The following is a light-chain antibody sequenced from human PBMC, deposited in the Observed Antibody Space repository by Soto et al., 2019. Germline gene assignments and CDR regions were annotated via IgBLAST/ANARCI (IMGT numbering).Light chain of an antibody. CDR3: QQYDNKFT. Sequence: DVQMTQSPSSLSASVGDRVIITCQASQNVNNYLNWYQHKPGRAPKLLIYDASNLETGVPSRFSGSGSGTHFTFTISSLQPEDIATYYCQQYDNKFTFGPGTKVHI. CDR2: DAS. J-gene: IGKJ3*01. CDR1: QNVNNY. V-gene: IGKV1-33*01.